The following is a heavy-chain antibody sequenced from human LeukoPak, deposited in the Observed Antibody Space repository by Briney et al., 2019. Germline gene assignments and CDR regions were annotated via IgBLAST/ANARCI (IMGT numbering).Heavy chain of an antibody. CDR2: IYYSGST. J-gene: IGHJ4*02. V-gene: IGHV4-39*01. Sequence: SETLSLTCTVSGGSISSSSYYWGWIRQPPGKGLEWIGSIYYSGSTYYNPSLKSRVTISVDTSKNQFSLKLSSVTAADTAVYYCARLASGYSYRPFDYWGQGTLVTVSS. CDR3: ARLASGYSYRPFDY. CDR1: GGSISSSSYY. D-gene: IGHD5-18*01.